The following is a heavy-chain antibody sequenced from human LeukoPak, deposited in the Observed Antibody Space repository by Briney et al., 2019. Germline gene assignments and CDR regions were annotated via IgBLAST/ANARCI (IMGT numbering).Heavy chain of an antibody. V-gene: IGHV4-59*01. CDR1: GGSISAYY. D-gene: IGHD6-6*01. J-gene: IGHJ4*02. CDR2: NHYSEST. CDR3: ARFGTSSSRFFDQ. Sequence: SETLSLTCTVPGGSISAYYWSWIRQPPAKGLDWIGYNHYSESTNYYPAPKSRLTIAQDTSKNQFSLQLISVTAADTAVYYCARFGTSSSRFFDQWGQGTLVTVSS.